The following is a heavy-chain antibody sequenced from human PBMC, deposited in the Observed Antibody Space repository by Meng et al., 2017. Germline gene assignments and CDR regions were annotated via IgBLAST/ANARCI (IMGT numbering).Heavy chain of an antibody. CDR1: RGSIGSSNG. J-gene: IGHJ4*02. CDR3: ARWSIYCSGGSCYSFDY. CDR2: IYHSGST. Sequence: QRQLDAPRPALLHASAHLSHTCAVLRGSIGSSNGWSWVRQPPGKGLEWIGEIYHSGSTNYNPSLKSRVTISVDKSKNQFSLKLSSVTAADTAVYYCARWSIYCSGGSCYSFDYWGQGTLVTVSS. V-gene: IGHV4-4*02. D-gene: IGHD2-15*01.